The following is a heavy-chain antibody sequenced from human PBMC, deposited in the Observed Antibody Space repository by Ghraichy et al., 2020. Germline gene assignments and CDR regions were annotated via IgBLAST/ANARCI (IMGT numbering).Heavy chain of an antibody. CDR2: INHSGST. CDR1: GGSFSGYY. Sequence: SETLSLTCAVYGGSFSGYYWSWIRQPPGKGLEWIGEINHSGSTNYNPSLKSRVTISVDTSKNQFSLKLSSVTAADTAVYYCARGPPGRGWYRVYFGYWGQGTLVTESS. CDR3: ARGPPGRGWYRVYFGY. D-gene: IGHD6-19*01. V-gene: IGHV4-34*01. J-gene: IGHJ4*01.